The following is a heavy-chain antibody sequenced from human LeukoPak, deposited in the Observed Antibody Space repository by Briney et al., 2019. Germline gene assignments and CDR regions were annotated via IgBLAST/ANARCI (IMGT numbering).Heavy chain of an antibody. D-gene: IGHD2/OR15-2a*01. CDR1: GYTFTSYG. J-gene: IGHJ6*03. CDR2: ISGYNGNT. CDR3: AISSHYLQGNYYYMDV. Sequence: ASVKVSCKASGYTFTSYGISWVRQAPGQGLEWMGWISGYNGNTNYAQNLQGRVTMTTDTSTSTVYMELRSLRSDDTAVYYCAISSHYLQGNYYYMDVWGKGTTVTVSS. V-gene: IGHV1-18*01.